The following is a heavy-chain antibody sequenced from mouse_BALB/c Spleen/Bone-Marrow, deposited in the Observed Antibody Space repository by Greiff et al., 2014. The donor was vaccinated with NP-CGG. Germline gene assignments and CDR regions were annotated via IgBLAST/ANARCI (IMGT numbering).Heavy chain of an antibody. Sequence: VQLQQSGAELAKPGASVKMSCKASGYTFTSYWMHWIKQRPGQGLEWIGYINPSTGYTEYNQKFKDKATLTADKSSNTAYMHLSSLTSENSAVYSCAKKAYGNYRYCAMDYWGQGTSVTVSS. CDR1: GYTFTSYW. V-gene: IGHV1-7*01. CDR3: AKKAYGNYRYCAMDY. CDR2: INPSTGYT. J-gene: IGHJ4*01. D-gene: IGHD2-1*01.